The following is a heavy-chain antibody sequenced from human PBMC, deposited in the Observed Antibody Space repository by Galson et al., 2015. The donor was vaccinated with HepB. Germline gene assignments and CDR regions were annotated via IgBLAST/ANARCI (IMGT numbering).Heavy chain of an antibody. D-gene: IGHD3-10*01. CDR1: GYTFTSYY. CDR3: ARSRDYYGSGSFFAFDI. Sequence: SVKVSCKASGYTFTSYYMHWVRQAPGQGLEWMGIINPSGGSTSYAQKFQGRVTMTRDTSTSTVYMELSSLRSEDTAVYYCARSRDYYGSGSFFAFDIWGQGTMVTVSS. V-gene: IGHV1-46*01. CDR2: INPSGGST. J-gene: IGHJ3*02.